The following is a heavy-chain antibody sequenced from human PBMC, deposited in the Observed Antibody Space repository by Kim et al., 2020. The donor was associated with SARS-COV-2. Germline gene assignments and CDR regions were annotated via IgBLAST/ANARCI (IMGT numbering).Heavy chain of an antibody. CDR1: GFTFSSYA. D-gene: IGHD3-9*01. CDR2: ISGSGGST. Sequence: GGSLRLSCAASGFTFSSYAMSWVRQAPGKGLEWVSAISGSGGSTYYADSVKGRFTISRDNSKNTLYLQMNSLRAEDTAVYYCAKDQDHYYDILTGYYHYYGMDVWGQGTTVTVSS. CDR3: AKDQDHYYDILTGYYHYYGMDV. J-gene: IGHJ6*02. V-gene: IGHV3-23*01.